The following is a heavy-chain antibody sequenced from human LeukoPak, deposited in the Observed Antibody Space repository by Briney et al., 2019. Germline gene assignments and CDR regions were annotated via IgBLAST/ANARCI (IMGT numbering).Heavy chain of an antibody. CDR2: TYYRSKWYY. CDR1: GDSVSSISVA. Sequence: SQTLSLTCAISGDSVSSISVAWNWIRQSPSRGLEWLGRTYYRSKWYYEYAVSVKSRINISPDTSKNQFSLQLTSVAPEDTAVYYCSLARSEYHYGMDVWGQGTTVTVSS. CDR3: SLARSEYHYGMDV. J-gene: IGHJ6*02. V-gene: IGHV6-1*01.